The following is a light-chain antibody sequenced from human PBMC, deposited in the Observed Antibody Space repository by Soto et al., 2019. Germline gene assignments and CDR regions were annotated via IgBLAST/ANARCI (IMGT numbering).Light chain of an antibody. CDR1: ESVSSN. J-gene: IGKJ2*01. CDR3: QQYTSWPPYT. Sequence: EIVMTQSPDTLSVSPGERATVSCRASESVSSNLAWYQQKAGQAPRLLIYGASTRATGIPARFSGSGSGTEFTLNISNLQSEDVAIYYCQQYTSWPPYTFGQGTKLEI. V-gene: IGKV3-15*01. CDR2: GAS.